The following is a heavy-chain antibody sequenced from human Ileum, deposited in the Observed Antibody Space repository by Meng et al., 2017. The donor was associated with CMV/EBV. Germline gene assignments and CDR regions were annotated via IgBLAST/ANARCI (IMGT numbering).Heavy chain of an antibody. V-gene: IGHV3-74*01. Sequence: GESLKISCAASGFTFSSYWMHWVRQAPGKGLVWVSRINSDGSSTSYADSVKGRFTISRDNAKNTLYLQMNSLRAEDTAVYYCARSSLGWFDPWGQGTLVTVSS. CDR2: INSDGSST. J-gene: IGHJ5*02. CDR1: GFTFSSYW. CDR3: ARSSLGWFDP.